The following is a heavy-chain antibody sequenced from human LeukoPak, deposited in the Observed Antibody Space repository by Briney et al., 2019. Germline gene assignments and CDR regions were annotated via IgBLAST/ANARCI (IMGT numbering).Heavy chain of an antibody. V-gene: IGHV4-34*01. CDR1: GGSFSGYY. CDR3: ARGLGRGWFDP. D-gene: IGHD3-16*01. CDR2: INHSGST. J-gene: IGHJ5*02. Sequence: SETLSLTCAVYGGSFSGYYWSWIRQPPGKGLEWIGEINHSGSTNYNPSLKSRVTISVDTSKNQFSLKLSSVTAADTAVYYCARGLGRGWFDPWGQGTLVTVSS.